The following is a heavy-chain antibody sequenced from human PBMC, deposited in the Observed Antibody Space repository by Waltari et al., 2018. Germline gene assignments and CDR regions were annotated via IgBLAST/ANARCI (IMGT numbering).Heavy chain of an antibody. J-gene: IGHJ4*02. CDR3: ARDLGRGLFLDS. D-gene: IGHD2-15*01. CDR2: VPRNGRT. V-gene: IGHV4-4*02. Sequence: QLQLQESGPGLVKPSGTLSLTCVVSGDPMSGNSWWRWVRQSPDKGLEWIGQVPRNGRTNYNPSLASGAIVSLDSSMNQFSLRILSATGADTAVYYCARDLGRGLFLDSWGQGTLVTVSP. CDR1: GDPMSGNSW.